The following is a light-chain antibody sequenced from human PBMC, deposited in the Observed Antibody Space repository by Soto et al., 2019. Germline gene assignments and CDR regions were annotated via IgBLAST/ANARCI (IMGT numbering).Light chain of an antibody. J-gene: IGLJ1*01. CDR3: CSYTSSSPLYV. CDR1: SSDVGGYNY. CDR2: DVS. V-gene: IGLV2-14*01. Sequence: QSALTQPASVSGSPGQSITISCTGTSSDVGGYNYVSWYQQHPGKAPKLMIYDVSNRPSGVSNRFSGSKSGNTASLTISGLQAEDEDYYYCCSYTSSSPLYVFGTGTKLTVL.